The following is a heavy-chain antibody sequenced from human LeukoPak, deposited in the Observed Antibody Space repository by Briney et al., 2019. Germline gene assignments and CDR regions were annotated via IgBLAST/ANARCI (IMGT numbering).Heavy chain of an antibody. V-gene: IGHV4-59*12. CDR3: ARDLAGDFWSGYYQYYYYYMDV. CDR2: IYYSGST. CDR1: GGSISSYY. D-gene: IGHD3-3*01. Sequence: SETLSLTCTVSGGSISSYYWSWIRQPPGKGLEWIGYIYYSGSTYYNPPLKSRVTISVDTSKNQFSLKLSSVTAADTAVYYCARDLAGDFWSGYYQYYYYYMDVWGKGTTVTVSS. J-gene: IGHJ6*03.